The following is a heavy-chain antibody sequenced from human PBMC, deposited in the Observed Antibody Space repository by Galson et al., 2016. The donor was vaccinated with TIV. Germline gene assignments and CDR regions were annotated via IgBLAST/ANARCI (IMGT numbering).Heavy chain of an antibody. V-gene: IGHV4-61*10. CDR3: ARATFYYGNSGYYYPYWYFDL. CDR2: IDSSGST. J-gene: IGHJ2*01. D-gene: IGHD3-22*01. CDR1: GDSISSGSYY. Sequence: SETLSLTCTVSGDSISSGSYYWSWIRQPAGKGLEWIGRIDSSGSTNYNPSLKSRVTISLDTSKSQLSLNLTSVTAADTAVYYCARATFYYGNSGYYYPYWYFDLWGRGTLVAVSS.